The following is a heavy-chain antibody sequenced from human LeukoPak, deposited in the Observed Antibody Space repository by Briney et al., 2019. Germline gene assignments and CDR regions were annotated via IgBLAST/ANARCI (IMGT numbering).Heavy chain of an antibody. CDR2: ISAYNGNT. Sequence: ASVKVSCKASGYTFTNYGISWVRQAPGQGLEWMGWISAYNGNTNYAQKLQGRVTMTTDTSTTTVYMELRGLRSDDTAVYYCARRTVTSADDWFDPWGQGTLVTVSS. CDR3: ARRTVTSADDWFDP. CDR1: GYTFTNYG. D-gene: IGHD4-17*01. J-gene: IGHJ5*02. V-gene: IGHV1-18*01.